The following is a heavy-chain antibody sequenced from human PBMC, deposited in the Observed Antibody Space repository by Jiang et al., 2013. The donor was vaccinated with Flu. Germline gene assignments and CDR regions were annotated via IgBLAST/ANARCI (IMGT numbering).Heavy chain of an antibody. D-gene: IGHD6-13*01. CDR1: GYTFTSYA. Sequence: KASGYTFTSYAMNWVRQAPGQGLEWMGWINTNTGNPTYAQGSTGRFVFSLDTSVSTAYLQISSLKAEDTAVYYCARIREQQLVTISDYWGQGTLVTVSS. J-gene: IGHJ4*02. CDR3: ARIREQQLVTISDY. V-gene: IGHV7-4-1*02. CDR2: INTNTGNP.